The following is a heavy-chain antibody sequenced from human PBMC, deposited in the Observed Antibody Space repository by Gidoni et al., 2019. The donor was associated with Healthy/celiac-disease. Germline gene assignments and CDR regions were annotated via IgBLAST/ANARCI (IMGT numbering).Heavy chain of an antibody. CDR2: IYYSGST. J-gene: IGHJ4*02. V-gene: IGHV4-39*07. CDR1: GGSISSSSYY. D-gene: IGHD5-18*01. Sequence: QLQLQESGPGLVKPSETLSLTCTFSGGSISSSSYYWGWIRQPPGKGLEWIGRIYYSGSTYYNPSLNSRVTISVDTSKNQSSLKLSSVTAADTAGYYCARVDTAMLGVDYWGQGTLVTVSS. CDR3: ARVDTAMLGVDY.